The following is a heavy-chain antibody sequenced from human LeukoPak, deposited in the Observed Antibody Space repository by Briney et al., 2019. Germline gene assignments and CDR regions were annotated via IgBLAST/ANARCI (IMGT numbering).Heavy chain of an antibody. Sequence: PSETLSLTCTVSGGSISSYYWSWIRQPPGKGLEYIGYISYSGTTSYNPSLKSRVTISVDTSKNQFSLELTSVTAADTAVYYCARDKGLPQAFDIWGQGTMVTVSS. CDR2: ISYSGTT. D-gene: IGHD5/OR15-5a*01. CDR3: ARDKGLPQAFDI. V-gene: IGHV4-59*01. J-gene: IGHJ3*02. CDR1: GGSISSYY.